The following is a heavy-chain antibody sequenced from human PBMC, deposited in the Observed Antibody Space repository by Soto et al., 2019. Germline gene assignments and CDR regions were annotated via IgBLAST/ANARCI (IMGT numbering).Heavy chain of an antibody. CDR1: GGSISSGGYS. Sequence: QLELQESGSGLVKPSQTLSLTCAVSGGSISSGGYSWSWIRQPPGKGLEWIGYIYHSGSTYYNPSLKSRVTISVDRSKNQFSLKLSSVTAADTAVYYCARAGGLGAVAVDYWGQGTLVTVSS. CDR2: IYHSGST. CDR3: ARAGGLGAVAVDY. V-gene: IGHV4-30-2*01. D-gene: IGHD6-19*01. J-gene: IGHJ4*02.